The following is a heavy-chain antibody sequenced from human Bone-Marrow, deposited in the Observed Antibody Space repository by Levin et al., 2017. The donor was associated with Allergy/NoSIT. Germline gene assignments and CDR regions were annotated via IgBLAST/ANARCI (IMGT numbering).Heavy chain of an antibody. CDR1: GFSVSSIY. CDR2: IKTGGTI. J-gene: IGHJ4*02. CDR3: ASASWAYNSVSFDY. V-gene: IGHV3-53*01. D-gene: IGHD5/OR15-5a*01. Sequence: PGGSLRLSCAASGFSVSSIYMSWVRQAPGKGLEWLAIIKTGGTIYYADSVKGRFTISRDNVKNTLYLQIDNVRAEDTATYYCASASWAYNSVSFDYWGQGTLVTVSS.